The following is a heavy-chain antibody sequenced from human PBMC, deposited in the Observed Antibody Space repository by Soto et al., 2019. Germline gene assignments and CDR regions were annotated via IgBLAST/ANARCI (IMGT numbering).Heavy chain of an antibody. V-gene: IGHV5-51*01. J-gene: IGHJ5*02. CDR3: ARGPYSDFWSGYYDWFDP. D-gene: IGHD3-3*01. CDR1: GYSFTSYW. Sequence: GESLKISCKGSGYSFTSYWIGWVRQMPGKGLEWMGIIYPGDSDTRYSPSFQGQVTISADKSISTAYLQWSSLKASDTAMYYCARGPYSDFWSGYYDWFDPWGQGTLVTVSS. CDR2: IYPGDSDT.